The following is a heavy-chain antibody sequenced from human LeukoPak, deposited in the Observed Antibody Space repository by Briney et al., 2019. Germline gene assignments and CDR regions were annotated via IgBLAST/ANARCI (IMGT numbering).Heavy chain of an antibody. Sequence: GGSLRLSCAASGFTFSIYWMTWVRQAPGKGLEWVANIKEDGSEKHYVDSVKARFSISRDNARNSLHLQMNSLRVEDTAVYYCARAQSSGLDNWGRGTLVTVSS. CDR3: ARAQSSGLDN. D-gene: IGHD6-25*01. CDR1: GFTFSIYW. V-gene: IGHV3-7*01. CDR2: IKEDGSEK. J-gene: IGHJ4*02.